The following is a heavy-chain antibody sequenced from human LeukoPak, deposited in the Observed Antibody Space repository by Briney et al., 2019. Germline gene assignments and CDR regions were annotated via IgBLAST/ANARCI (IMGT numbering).Heavy chain of an antibody. CDR1: RFTLNTYA. Sequence: GGSLRLSCAASRFTLNTYAMSWVRQGPGGGLECVSAICGSGGTTSYADSVKGRFTISRDNSKNTLYLQMNSLRAEDTAVYYCAKPINTGWSWARGNDYWGQGTLVTVSS. CDR3: AKPINTGWSWARGNDY. D-gene: IGHD6-19*01. J-gene: IGHJ4*02. V-gene: IGHV3-23*01. CDR2: ICGSGGTT.